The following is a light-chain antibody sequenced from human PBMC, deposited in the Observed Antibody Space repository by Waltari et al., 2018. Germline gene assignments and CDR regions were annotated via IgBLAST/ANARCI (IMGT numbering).Light chain of an antibody. J-gene: IGLJ2*01. V-gene: IGLV3-25*03. CDR1: ALWRQT. CDR3: QSADSDGTYPV. CDR2: KGS. Sequence: DELTQPPSVSVSPGQTAIITCSGDALWRQTAYWYQQKSGQAPVLVMYKGSGRPSGSPERFSGSTLGTTVTLTISGVQAEDEAVYYCQSADSDGTYPVFGGGTKLTVL.